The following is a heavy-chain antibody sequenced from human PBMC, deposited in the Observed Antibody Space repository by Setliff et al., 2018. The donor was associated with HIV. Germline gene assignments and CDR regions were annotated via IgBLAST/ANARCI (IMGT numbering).Heavy chain of an antibody. CDR2: LIPFFGTA. Sequence: GASVKVSCKASGGTFSRYTIAWVRQAPGQGLDWVGGLIPFFGTANYAQKFQGRVTIATDESTNTVYMALSRLTSDDLAVYYCARGEMATMESDDAFDLWGQGTMVTVSS. J-gene: IGHJ3*01. D-gene: IGHD5-12*01. CDR1: GGTFSRYT. V-gene: IGHV1-69*05. CDR3: ARGEMATMESDDAFDL.